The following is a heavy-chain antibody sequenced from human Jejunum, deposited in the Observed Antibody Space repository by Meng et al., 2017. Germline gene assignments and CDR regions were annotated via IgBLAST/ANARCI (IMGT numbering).Heavy chain of an antibody. CDR1: GGSMNDYY. Sequence: QVQLQESGPGLVKSSETLSLTCNVSGGSMNDYYWSWVRQPPGKGLEWIGRLYDSGTTSYNPSLKSRVTISADTSRNQLSLRLTSVTAADTAIYYCARRGFLDYWGQGILVTVSS. CDR3: ARRGFLDY. D-gene: IGHD3-10*01. J-gene: IGHJ4*02. CDR2: LYDSGTT. V-gene: IGHV4-59*08.